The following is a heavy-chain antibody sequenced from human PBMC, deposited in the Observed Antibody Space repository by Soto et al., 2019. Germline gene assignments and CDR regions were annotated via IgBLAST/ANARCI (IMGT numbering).Heavy chain of an antibody. J-gene: IGHJ6*02. Sequence: SETLSLTCTVSGGSISSGDFYWIWIRQPPGRGLEWIGFIYSSGSTFYNPSLKSRLTISPDASKNQFSLKMSSVTAADTAVYYCARRSPRHFYAMDVWGQGTTVTVSS. CDR1: GGSISSGDFY. V-gene: IGHV4-30-4*01. CDR2: IYSSGST. CDR3: ARRSPRHFYAMDV.